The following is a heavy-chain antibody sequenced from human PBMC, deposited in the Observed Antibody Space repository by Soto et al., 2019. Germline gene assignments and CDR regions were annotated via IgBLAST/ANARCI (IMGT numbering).Heavy chain of an antibody. Sequence: QVQLQESGPGLVKPSETLSLTCTVSGGSISSYYWSWIRQPPGKGLEWIWYMYNTGRTVYKPSLKSRVTISVDTSKNQFSLKLNAVTAADTAMYYCARDLWGYCGTDCYPLDVWGQGTTVTVSS. CDR2: MYNTGRT. D-gene: IGHD2-21*02. CDR1: GGSISSYY. CDR3: ARDLWGYCGTDCYPLDV. V-gene: IGHV4-59*01. J-gene: IGHJ6*02.